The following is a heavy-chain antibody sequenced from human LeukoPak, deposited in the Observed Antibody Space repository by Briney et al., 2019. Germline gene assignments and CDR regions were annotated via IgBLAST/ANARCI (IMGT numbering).Heavy chain of an antibody. V-gene: IGHV4-59*08. J-gene: IGHJ4*02. Sequence: PSETLSLTCTVSGGYISSYYWSWIRQPPGKGLEWIGYISYSGSANYNPSLNSRVTISVDTSKNQFSLKLSSVTAADTAVYYCASPRGGLVDKVGGGRMSPRQRRPFDYWGQGTLVTVSS. CDR3: ASPRGGLVDKVGGGRMSPRQRRPFDY. CDR1: GGYISSYY. CDR2: ISYSGSA. D-gene: IGHD3-10*01.